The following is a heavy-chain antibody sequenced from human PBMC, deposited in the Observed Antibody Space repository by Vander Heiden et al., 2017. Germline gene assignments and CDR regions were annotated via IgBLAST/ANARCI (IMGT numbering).Heavy chain of an antibody. J-gene: IGHJ4*02. CDR2: IYYSGCT. D-gene: IGHD3-22*01. V-gene: IGHV4-39*01. CDR1: GGSISSSSYY. CDR3: ARPAVIGSGFDY. Sequence: QLQLQESGPGLVKPSETLSLTCTVSGGSISSSSYYWGWIRQPPWKGREWIGSIYYSGCTYYNPSLKSRVTISVDTSKNQFSLKLSSVTAADTAVYYCARPAVIGSGFDYWGQGTLVTVSS.